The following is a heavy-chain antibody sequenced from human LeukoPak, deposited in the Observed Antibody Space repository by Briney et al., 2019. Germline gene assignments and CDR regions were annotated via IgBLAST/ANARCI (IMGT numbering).Heavy chain of an antibody. Sequence: PGGSLRLSCAASRFTFSSYAMSWVRQAPGKGLEWVSAISGSGGSTYYADSVKGRFTISRDNSKNTLYLQMNSLRAEDTAVYYCARDRDPLRFLDPDESRENFDYWGQGTLVTVSS. D-gene: IGHD3-3*01. CDR2: ISGSGGST. CDR3: ARDRDPLRFLDPDESRENFDY. J-gene: IGHJ4*02. CDR1: RFTFSSYA. V-gene: IGHV3-23*01.